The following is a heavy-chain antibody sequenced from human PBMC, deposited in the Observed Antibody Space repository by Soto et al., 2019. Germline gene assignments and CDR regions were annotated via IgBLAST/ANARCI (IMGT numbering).Heavy chain of an antibody. V-gene: IGHV4-30-4*01. D-gene: IGHD4-17*01. J-gene: IGHJ4*02. CDR3: ARVRLYADYPHY. CDR2: IYDSGST. CDR1: SGSISSDNYY. Sequence: QVQLQESGPGLVKPSQTLSLTCTVSSGSISSDNYYWSWIRQPPGKGLEWIGYIYDSGSTYYNPSLKSRVTTSVYTPKNQFSLKLSSVTAAYTAVYYCARVRLYADYPHYWGQGTLVTFSS.